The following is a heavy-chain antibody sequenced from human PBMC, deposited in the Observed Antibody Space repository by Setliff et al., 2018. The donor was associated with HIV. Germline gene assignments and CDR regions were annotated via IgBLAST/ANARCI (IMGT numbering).Heavy chain of an antibody. CDR2: IRSKRYGGTP. CDR1: GFTFVDYS. V-gene: IGHV3-49*04. D-gene: IGHD2-21*02. CDR3: TREVVTTSLGNYYFMDV. Sequence: SLRLSCRGFGFTFVDYSMTWVRQAPGKGPEWVGFIRSKRYGGTPQYAASVKGRFTISRDDSKSIAYLQMNSLKTDDSAVYYCTREVVTTSLGNYYFMDVWGNGTTVTVSS. J-gene: IGHJ6*03.